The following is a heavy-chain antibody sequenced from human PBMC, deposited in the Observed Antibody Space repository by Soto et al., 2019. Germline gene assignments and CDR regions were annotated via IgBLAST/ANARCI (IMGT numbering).Heavy chain of an antibody. J-gene: IGHJ4*02. Sequence: SETLSLTCAVYGGSFSGYYWSWIRQPPGKGLEWIGEINHSGSTNYNPSLKSRVTISVDTSKNQFSLKLSSVTAADTAVYYCARGQGDEYQLPFDYWGQGTLVTVSS. CDR1: GGSFSGYY. V-gene: IGHV4-34*01. CDR3: ARGQGDEYQLPFDY. D-gene: IGHD2-2*01. CDR2: INHSGST.